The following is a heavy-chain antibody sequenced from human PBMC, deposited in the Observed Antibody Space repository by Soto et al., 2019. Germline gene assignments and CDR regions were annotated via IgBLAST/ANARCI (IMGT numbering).Heavy chain of an antibody. J-gene: IGHJ4*02. D-gene: IGHD6-19*01. CDR1: GFTFSSYA. CDR3: ARDLRSYSSGWYQYYFDY. Sequence: ESGGGVVQPGRSLRLSCAASGFTFSSYAMHWVRQAPGKGLEWVAVISYDGSNKYYADSVKGRFTISRDNSKNTLYLQMNSLRAEDTAVYYCARDLRSYSSGWYQYYFDYWGQGTLVTVSS. CDR2: ISYDGSNK. V-gene: IGHV3-30-3*01.